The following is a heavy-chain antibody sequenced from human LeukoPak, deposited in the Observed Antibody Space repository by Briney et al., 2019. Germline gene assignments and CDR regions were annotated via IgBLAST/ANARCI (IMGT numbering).Heavy chain of an antibody. D-gene: IGHD4-11*01. Sequence: GGSLRLSCAASGITFSSYGMHWVRQAPGKGLEWVAFIRYDGSNEYYADSVKGRFTISRDNSKNTLYLQMNSLRAEDTAVYYCAKEIYSPPWDWGQGTLVTVSS. J-gene: IGHJ4*02. CDR3: AKEIYSPPWD. CDR2: IRYDGSNE. CDR1: GITFSSYG. V-gene: IGHV3-30*02.